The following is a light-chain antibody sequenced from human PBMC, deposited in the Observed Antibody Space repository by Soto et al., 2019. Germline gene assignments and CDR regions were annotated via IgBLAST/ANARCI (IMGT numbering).Light chain of an antibody. CDR1: QSVYTY. CDR2: DAS. Sequence: EIVLTQSAASLSLSPGESATLSCRASQSVYTYLAWYQQKPGQAPRLLIYDASKRATGIPARFSGSGSGTDFTLTISSLEPEDFAVYYCQQRTNWPPTWTFGQGTKVEIK. J-gene: IGKJ1*01. CDR3: QQRTNWPPTWT. V-gene: IGKV3-11*01.